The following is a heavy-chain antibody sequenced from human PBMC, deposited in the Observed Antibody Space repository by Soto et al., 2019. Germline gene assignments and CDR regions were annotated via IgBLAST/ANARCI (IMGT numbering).Heavy chain of an antibody. J-gene: IGHJ4*02. CDR3: AKDTYYDYVWGSYRAPPLDY. V-gene: IGHV3-23*01. D-gene: IGHD3-16*01. CDR1: GFTFSSYA. Sequence: GGSLRLSCAASGFTFSSYAMSWVRQAPGKGLEWVSAISGSGGSTYYADSVKGRFTISRDNSKNTLYLQMNSLRAEDTAVYYCAKDTYYDYVWGSYRAPPLDYWGQGTLVTVSS. CDR2: ISGSGGST.